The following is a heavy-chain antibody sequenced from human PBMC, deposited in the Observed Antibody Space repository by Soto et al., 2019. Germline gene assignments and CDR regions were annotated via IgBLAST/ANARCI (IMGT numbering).Heavy chain of an antibody. CDR1: GFTFSSYA. J-gene: IGHJ5*02. V-gene: IGHV3-23*01. CDR2: ISGSGGST. Sequence: PGGSLRLSCAASGFTFSSYAMSWVRQAPGKGLEWVSAISGSGGSTYYADSVKGRFTISRDNSKNTLYLQMNSLRAEDTAVYYCAKDMWRAVAGNNWFDPWGQGTLVT. D-gene: IGHD6-19*01. CDR3: AKDMWRAVAGNNWFDP.